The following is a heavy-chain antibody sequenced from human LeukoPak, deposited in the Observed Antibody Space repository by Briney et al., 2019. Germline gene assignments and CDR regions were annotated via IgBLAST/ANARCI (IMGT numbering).Heavy chain of an antibody. Sequence: GGSLRLSCAASGFTFTSYAMNWVRQAPGKGLEWVSSISYSGGSTYYADSVKGRFTISRDNSKNTLYLQMNSLRAEDTAVYYCASQIGCGGDCYPLYYFDYWGQGTLVTVSS. V-gene: IGHV3-23*01. CDR3: ASQIGCGGDCYPLYYFDY. CDR1: GFTFTSYA. J-gene: IGHJ4*02. D-gene: IGHD2-21*02. CDR2: ISYSGGST.